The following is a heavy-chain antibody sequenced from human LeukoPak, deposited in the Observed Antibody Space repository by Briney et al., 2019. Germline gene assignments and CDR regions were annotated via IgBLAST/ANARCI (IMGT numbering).Heavy chain of an antibody. Sequence: GGSLRLSCAASGFTVSSNYMSWVRQAPGKGLEWVSVIYSGGSTYYADSVKGRFTISRDNSKNTLYLQMNSLRAEDTAVYYCAREDSSSSLEYYYYGMDVWVQGTTVTVSS. CDR3: AREDSSSSLEYYYYGMDV. CDR1: GFTVSSNY. J-gene: IGHJ6*02. CDR2: IYSGGST. V-gene: IGHV3-53*01. D-gene: IGHD6-6*01.